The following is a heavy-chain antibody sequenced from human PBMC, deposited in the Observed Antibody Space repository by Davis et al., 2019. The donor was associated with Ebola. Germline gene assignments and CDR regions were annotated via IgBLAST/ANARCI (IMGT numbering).Heavy chain of an antibody. CDR2: TYYRSKWYN. J-gene: IGHJ6*02. V-gene: IGHV6-1*01. Sequence: SQTLSLTCAISGDSVSSHSAAWNWIRQSPSRGLEWLGRTYYRSKWYNDYAVSVKSRITSNPDTSKNQFSLQLNSVTPEDTAVYYCAGTLGYYYGMDVWGQGTTVTVSS. CDR3: AGTLGYYYGMDV. CDR1: GDSVSSHSAA.